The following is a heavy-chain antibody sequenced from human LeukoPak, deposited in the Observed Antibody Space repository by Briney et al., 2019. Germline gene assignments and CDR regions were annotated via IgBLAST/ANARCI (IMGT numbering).Heavy chain of an antibody. D-gene: IGHD2-15*01. CDR2: ISSNGNT. V-gene: IGHV3-64*01. J-gene: IGHJ6*03. Sequence: GGSLRLSCAASGFTFSTYGMYWVRQAPGKGLEYVSSISSNGNTYYANSVKGRFTISRDNPKNTLYLQMGSLRDEDLAVYYCARARVAAKSGCMDVWGTGTTVTISS. CDR3: ARARVAAKSGCMDV. CDR1: GFTFSTYG.